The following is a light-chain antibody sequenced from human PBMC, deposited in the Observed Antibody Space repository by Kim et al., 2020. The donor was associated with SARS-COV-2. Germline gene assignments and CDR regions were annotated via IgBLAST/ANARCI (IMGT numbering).Light chain of an antibody. CDR2: DVS. V-gene: IGLV2-14*03. CDR3: SSHTSSNTVV. Sequence: QSALTQPASVSGSPGQSITISCTGTSSDVGGYNYVSWYQHHPGKAPKLMIYDVSERPSGVSDRFSGSKSGNTASLTISGLQTEDEADYYCSSHTSSNTVVFGGGTQLIAL. CDR1: SSDVGGYNY. J-gene: IGLJ2*01.